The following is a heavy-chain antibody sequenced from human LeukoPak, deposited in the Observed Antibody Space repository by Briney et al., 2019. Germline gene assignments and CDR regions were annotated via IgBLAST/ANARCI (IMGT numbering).Heavy chain of an antibody. Sequence: GGSLRLSCAASGFTVSSNYMSWVRQAPGKGLEWVSVIYTGGNTYYADSVKGRFTISRDHSKNTLYLQMNSLRAEDTAVYYCAKAEVGATTNYFDYWGQGTLVTVSS. J-gene: IGHJ4*02. V-gene: IGHV3-53*01. CDR2: IYTGGNT. CDR3: AKAEVGATTNYFDY. D-gene: IGHD1-26*01. CDR1: GFTVSSNY.